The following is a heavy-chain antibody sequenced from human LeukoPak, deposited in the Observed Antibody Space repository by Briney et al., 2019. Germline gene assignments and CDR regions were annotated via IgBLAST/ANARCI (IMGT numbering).Heavy chain of an antibody. CDR3: VRSGKQWLAFDS. D-gene: IGHD6-19*01. CDR1: GFTFSSYA. Sequence: GGSLRLSCSASGFTFSSYAMHWVRQAPGQGLEYVSAITTNGGYTYYADSVKGRFTVSRDNSKNTLFLQMSSLGPEDTAVYYCVRSGKQWLAFDSWGQGTLVTVSS. V-gene: IGHV3-64D*09. J-gene: IGHJ4*02. CDR2: ITTNGGYT.